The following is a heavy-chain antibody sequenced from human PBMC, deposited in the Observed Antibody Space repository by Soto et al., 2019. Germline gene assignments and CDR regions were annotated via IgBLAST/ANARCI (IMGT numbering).Heavy chain of an antibody. Sequence: SVKVSCKASGGTFSSYAISWVRQAPGQGLEWMGGIIPIFGTANYAQKFQGRVTITADKSTSTAYMELSSLRSEDTAVYYCARDEVRGVISYYYYGMDVWGQGTTVT. CDR1: GGTFSSYA. CDR3: ARDEVRGVISYYYYGMDV. V-gene: IGHV1-69*06. CDR2: IIPIFGTA. J-gene: IGHJ6*02. D-gene: IGHD3-10*01.